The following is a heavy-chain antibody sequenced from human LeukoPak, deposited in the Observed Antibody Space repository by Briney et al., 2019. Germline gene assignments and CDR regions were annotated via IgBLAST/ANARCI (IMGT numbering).Heavy chain of an antibody. CDR2: ISSNGGST. D-gene: IGHD1-26*01. V-gene: IGHV3-64*01. CDR1: GFTFSSYA. CDR3: ASFGMYSGSYDS. J-gene: IGHJ4*02. Sequence: PGGSLRLSCAASGFTFSSYAMHWVRQAPGKGLEYFSAISSNGGSTYYANSVKGRFTISRDNSKNTLYLQMGSLRAEDMAVYYCASFGMYSGSYDSWGQGTLVTVSS.